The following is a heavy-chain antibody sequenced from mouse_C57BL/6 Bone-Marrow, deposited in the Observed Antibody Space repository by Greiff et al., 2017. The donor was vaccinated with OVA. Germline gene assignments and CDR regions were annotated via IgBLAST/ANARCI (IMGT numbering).Heavy chain of an antibody. CDR3: ARQGGYGFDY. CDR1: GFTFSSYG. D-gene: IGHD2-2*01. Sequence: EVKVVESGGDLVKPGGSLKLSCAASGFTFSSYGMSWVRQTPDKRLEWVATISSGGSYTYSPDSVKGRFTISRDNAKKTLYLQMSSLKSEDTAMYYCARQGGYGFDYWGQGTTLTVSS. CDR2: ISSGGSYT. V-gene: IGHV5-6*01. J-gene: IGHJ2*01.